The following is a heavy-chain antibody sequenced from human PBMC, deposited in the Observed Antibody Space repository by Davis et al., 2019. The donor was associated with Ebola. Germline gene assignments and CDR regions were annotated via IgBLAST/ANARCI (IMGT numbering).Heavy chain of an antibody. CDR3: VRDGWGSLFDY. CDR2: IKEDGSVK. Sequence: GESLKIPCAASGFTFSNYWMAWGRQAPGKGLEWVAHIKEDGSVKDYVDSVKGRFTISRDNAKKSVYLQMNSLRVEDTAVYYCVRDGWGSLFDYWGQGTLVTVSS. D-gene: IGHD6-19*01. J-gene: IGHJ4*02. CDR1: GFTFSNYW. V-gene: IGHV3-7*03.